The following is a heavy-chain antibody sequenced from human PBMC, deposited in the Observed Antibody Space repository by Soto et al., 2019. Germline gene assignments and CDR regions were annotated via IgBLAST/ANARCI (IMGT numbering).Heavy chain of an antibody. V-gene: IGHV3-15*07. CDR2: IKSQASGGTI. CDR3: THLLSLAHPYSYL. CDR1: GITFIYAW. J-gene: IGHJ4*02. Sequence: EVQLVESGGGLVKPGGSLRLSCAASGITFIYAWMDWVRQTPGKRLEWVGRIKSQASGGTIDYAAPVKGRFTISRDDSKNTVYLPMDSLKTEDTAVYYCTHLLSLAHPYSYLWGQGTQVTVSS. D-gene: IGHD2-21*01.